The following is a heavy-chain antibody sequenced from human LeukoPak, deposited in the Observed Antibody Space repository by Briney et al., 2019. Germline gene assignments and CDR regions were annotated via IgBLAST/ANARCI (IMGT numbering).Heavy chain of an antibody. CDR1: GYSFTSYW. V-gene: IGHV5-51*01. CDR2: IYPGDSDT. CDR3: ATTTPPSLRVVGATRDYYYMDV. Sequence: GESLKISCKGSGYSFTSYWIGWVRQMPGKGLEWMGIIYPGDSDTRYSPSFQGQVTISADKSISTAYLQWSSLKASDTAMYYCATTTPPSLRVVGATRDYYYMDVWGKGTMVTVSS. D-gene: IGHD1-26*01. J-gene: IGHJ6*03.